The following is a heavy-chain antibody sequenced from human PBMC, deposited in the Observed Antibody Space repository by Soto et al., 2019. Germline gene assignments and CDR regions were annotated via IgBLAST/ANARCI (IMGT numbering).Heavy chain of an antibody. J-gene: IGHJ6*02. CDR3: ARGHYYDSSGYNPAAYYYGMDV. CDR2: INPNDGST. Sequence: GASVKVSCKASGYTFTSYYMHWVRQAPGQGLEWMGIINPNDGSTSYAQKLQGRVTMTTDTSTSTVYMELRSLRSDDTAVYYCARGHYYDSSGYNPAAYYYGMDVWGQGTTVTVSS. V-gene: IGHV1-46*01. CDR1: GYTFTSYY. D-gene: IGHD3-22*01.